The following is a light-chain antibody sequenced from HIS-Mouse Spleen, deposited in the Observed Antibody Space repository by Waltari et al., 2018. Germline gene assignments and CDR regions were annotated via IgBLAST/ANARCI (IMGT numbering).Light chain of an antibody. CDR1: QSLVHSDGNTY. CDR3: MQGTHWLT. CDR2: KVS. J-gene: IGKJ4*01. V-gene: IGKV2-30*02. Sequence: DVVMTQSPLSLPVTLGQPASISCRSSQSLVHSDGNTYLNWFQQRPGRSPRRLIYKVSNRDSGVPDRFSGSGSGTDFTLKISRVEAEDVGVYYCMQGTHWLTFGGGTK.